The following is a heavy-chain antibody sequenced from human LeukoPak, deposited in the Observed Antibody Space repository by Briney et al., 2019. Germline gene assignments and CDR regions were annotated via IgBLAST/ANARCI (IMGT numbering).Heavy chain of an antibody. V-gene: IGHV1-18*01. CDR2: ISTYNGNT. CDR3: ARDESNGAFDI. CDR1: GYTFTNYG. J-gene: IGHJ3*02. Sequence: ASVKVSCKASGYTFTNYGISWVRQAPGQGLEWMGWISTYNGNTNYAQKLQGRVTMTTDTSTSTAYMELRSLRSADTAVYYCARDESNGAFDIWGQGTMVAVSS. D-gene: IGHD2-8*01.